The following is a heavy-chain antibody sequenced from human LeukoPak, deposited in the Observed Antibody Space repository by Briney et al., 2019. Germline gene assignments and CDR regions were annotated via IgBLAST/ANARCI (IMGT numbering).Heavy chain of an antibody. D-gene: IGHD2-8*01. CDR2: IYSGGST. CDR3: AGRDNGYYYGMDV. J-gene: IGHJ6*02. V-gene: IGHV3-66*01. Sequence: GGSLRLSCAASGFTVSSNYMRWVRHTPGKGLKWVSLIYSGGSTYYADSVKGRFTISRDNSKNTLYLQMHSLRAEDTAVYYCAGRDNGYYYGMDVWGRGTTVTVSS. CDR1: GFTVSSNY.